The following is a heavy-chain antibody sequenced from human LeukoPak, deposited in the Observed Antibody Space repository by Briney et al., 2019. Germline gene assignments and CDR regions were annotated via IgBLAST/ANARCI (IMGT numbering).Heavy chain of an antibody. CDR2: ITSSDSTM. CDR1: GFTFSSYE. CDR3: ATLRPRQQLVVDH. J-gene: IGHJ4*02. V-gene: IGHV3-48*03. D-gene: IGHD6-13*01. Sequence: GGSLRLSCAASGFTFSSYEMHWVRQAPGKGLEWVSYITSSDSTMYYADSVKGRFTISRDNAKNSLYLQMSSPRAEDTAVYSCATLRPRQQLVVDHWGQGTLVTVSS.